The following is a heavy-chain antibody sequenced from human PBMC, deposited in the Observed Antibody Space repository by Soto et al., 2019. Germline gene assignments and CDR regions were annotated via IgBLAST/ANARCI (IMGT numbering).Heavy chain of an antibody. D-gene: IGHD3-3*01. J-gene: IGHJ4*02. V-gene: IGHV3-21*01. CDR2: ISSSSSYI. CDR3: ARVPGAYYDFWSGYYIDY. CDR1: GFTFSSYS. Sequence: PGGSLRLSCAASGFTFSSYSMNWVRQAPGKGLEWVSSISSSSSYIYYADSVKGRFTISRDNAKNSLYLQMNSLRAEDTAVYYCARVPGAYYDFWSGYYIDYWGQGTQVTVSS.